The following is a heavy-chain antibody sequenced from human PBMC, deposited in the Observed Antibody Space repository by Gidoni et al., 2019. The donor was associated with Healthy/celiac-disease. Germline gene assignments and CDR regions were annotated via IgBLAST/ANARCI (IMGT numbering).Heavy chain of an antibody. CDR3: AKDTSSGWSLIHGYFDY. CDR2: ISYDGSNK. D-gene: IGHD6-19*01. V-gene: IGHV3-30*18. J-gene: IGHJ4*02. Sequence: QVQLVESGGGVVQPGRSLRLSCAASGFTFSSYGMHWVRQAPGKGLEWVAVISYDGSNKYYADSVKGRFTISRDNSKNTLYLQMNSLRAEDTAVYYCAKDTSSGWSLIHGYFDYWGQGTLVTVSS. CDR1: GFTFSSYG.